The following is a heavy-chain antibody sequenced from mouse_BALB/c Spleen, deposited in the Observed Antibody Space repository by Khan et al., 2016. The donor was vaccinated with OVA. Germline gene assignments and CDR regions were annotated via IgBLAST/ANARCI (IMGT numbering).Heavy chain of an antibody. Sequence: VQLQQSGPELVKPGASVKISCKASGYSFTGYFMNWVMQSPGKSLEWIGRINPHIGETFYNQKFKDKATLTVDESSTTAHMELRSLSSEDSAVYYCARKNGSDFDYWGQGTTLTVSS. CDR2: INPHIGET. CDR1: GYSFTGYF. J-gene: IGHJ2*01. D-gene: IGHD1-1*01. V-gene: IGHV1-20*02. CDR3: ARKNGSDFDY.